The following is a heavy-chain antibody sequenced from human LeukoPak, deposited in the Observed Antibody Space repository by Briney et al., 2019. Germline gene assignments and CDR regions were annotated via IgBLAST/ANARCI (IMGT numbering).Heavy chain of an antibody. Sequence: ASVKVSCKASGGTFSSYAISWVRQAPGQGLEWMGRIIPILCIANYAQKFQGRVTITADKSTSTAYMELSSLRSEDTAVYYCARSYRDGYIMPYWGQGTLVTVSS. V-gene: IGHV1-69*04. J-gene: IGHJ4*02. CDR2: IIPILCIA. CDR1: GGTFSSYA. CDR3: ARSYRDGYIMPY. D-gene: IGHD5-24*01.